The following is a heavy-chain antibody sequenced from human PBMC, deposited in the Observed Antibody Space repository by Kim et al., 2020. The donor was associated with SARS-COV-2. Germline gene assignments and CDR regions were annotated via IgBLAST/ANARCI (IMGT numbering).Heavy chain of an antibody. CDR1: GYSFTSYW. Sequence: GESLKISCKGSGYSFTSYWIGWVRQMPGKGLEWMGIIYPGDSDTRYSPSFQGQVTISADKSISTAYLQWSSLKASDTAMYYCARRASSYDFWSGPQREHNWFDPWGQGTLVTVSS. CDR2: IYPGDSDT. J-gene: IGHJ5*02. V-gene: IGHV5-51*01. CDR3: ARRASSYDFWSGPQREHNWFDP. D-gene: IGHD3-3*01.